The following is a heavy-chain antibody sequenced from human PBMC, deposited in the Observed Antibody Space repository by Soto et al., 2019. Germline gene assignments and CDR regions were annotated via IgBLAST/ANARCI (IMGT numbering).Heavy chain of an antibody. CDR1: GGTFSSYA. Sequence: QVQLVQSGAEVKKPGSSVKVSCKASGGTFSSYAISWVRQAPGQGLEWMGGIIPIFGTANYAQKFQGRVTITADETTSTAYMELSSLRSEDTAVYYCARPPPYSGYDGDAFDIWGQGTMVTVSS. CDR3: ARPPPYSGYDGDAFDI. CDR2: IIPIFGTA. D-gene: IGHD5-12*01. V-gene: IGHV1-69*12. J-gene: IGHJ3*02.